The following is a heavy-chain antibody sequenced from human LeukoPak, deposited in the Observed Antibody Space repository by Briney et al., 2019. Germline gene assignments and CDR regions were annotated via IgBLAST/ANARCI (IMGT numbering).Heavy chain of an antibody. CDR1: GGSFSGYY. Sequence: SETLSLTCAVYGGSFSGYYWCWIRQPPGKGLEWIGEINHSGSTNYNPSLKSRVTISVDTSKNQFSLKLSSVTAADTAVYYCTRRSSGSCYGYWGQGTLVTVSS. J-gene: IGHJ4*02. CDR2: INHSGST. V-gene: IGHV4-34*01. D-gene: IGHD2-15*01. CDR3: TRRSSGSCYGY.